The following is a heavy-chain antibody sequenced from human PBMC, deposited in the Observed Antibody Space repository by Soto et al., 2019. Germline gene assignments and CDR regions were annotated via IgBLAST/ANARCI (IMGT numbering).Heavy chain of an antibody. Sequence: QVRLLQSGAEVKESGASVKVSCEASGYTFTAYYIHWVRQAPGQGLEWMGWINPDNGGTDYAQKFRGWATLPRDTSIPKAFMELASLKIDDTAVYYCARAIARDGSSWYRGGYDSWGQGPLVTVSS. V-gene: IGHV1-2*04. CDR3: ARAIARDGSSWYRGGYDS. J-gene: IGHJ4*02. CDR1: GYTFTAYY. D-gene: IGHD6-13*01. CDR2: INPDNGGT.